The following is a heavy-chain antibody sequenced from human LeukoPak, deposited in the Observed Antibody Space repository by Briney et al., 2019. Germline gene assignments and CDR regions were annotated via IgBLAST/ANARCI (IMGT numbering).Heavy chain of an antibody. D-gene: IGHD2-2*02. CDR1: GFTFSSYG. CDR3: AREPISWVYFDY. Sequence: PGGSLRLSCAASGFTFSSYGMHWVRQAPGKGLEWVAFIRYDGSNKYYADSVKGRFTISRDNSKSTLYLQMNSLRAEDTAVYYCAREPISWVYFDYWGQGTLVTVSS. V-gene: IGHV3-30*02. CDR2: IRYDGSNK. J-gene: IGHJ4*02.